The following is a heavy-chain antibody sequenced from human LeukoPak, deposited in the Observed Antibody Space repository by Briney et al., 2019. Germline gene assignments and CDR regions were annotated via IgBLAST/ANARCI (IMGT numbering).Heavy chain of an antibody. CDR2: ISSSSSTI. J-gene: IGHJ4*02. CDR3: ARDSSFIEYSSSSGDY. D-gene: IGHD6-6*01. Sequence: GGSLRLSCAASGFTFSSYSMNWVRQAPGKGLEWVSYISSSSSTIYYADSVKGRFTISRDNAKNSLYLQMNSLRAEDTAVYYCARDSSFIEYSSSSGDYWGQGTLVTVSS. CDR1: GFTFSSYS. V-gene: IGHV3-48*01.